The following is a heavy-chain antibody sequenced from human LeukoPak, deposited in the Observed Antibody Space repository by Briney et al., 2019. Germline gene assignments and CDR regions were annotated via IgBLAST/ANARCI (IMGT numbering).Heavy chain of an antibody. CDR1: GFTFSGSA. D-gene: IGHD3-10*01. V-gene: IGHV3-73*01. J-gene: IGHJ6*03. CDR2: IRSKANSYAT. Sequence: PGGSLRLSCAASGFTFSGSAMHWVRQASGKGLEWVGRIRSKANSYATAYAASVKGRFTISRDDSKNTAYLQMNSLKTEDTAVHYCTRLKGSGTPSSHYYMDVWGKGTTVTVSS. CDR3: TRLKGSGTPSSHYYMDV.